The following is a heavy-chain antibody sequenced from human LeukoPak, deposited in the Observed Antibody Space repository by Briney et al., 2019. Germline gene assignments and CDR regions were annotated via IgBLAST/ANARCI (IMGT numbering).Heavy chain of an antibody. CDR2: IIPIFGTA. V-gene: IGHV1-69*13. J-gene: IGHJ6*03. D-gene: IGHD6-19*01. CDR3: ASLDQPKYSSGWYPVKVEGYYMDV. Sequence: GASVKVSCKASGGTFSSYAISWVRQAPGQGLEWMGGIIPIFGTANYAQKFQGRVTITADESTSTAYTELSSLRSEDTAVYYCASLDQPKYSSGWYPVKVEGYYMDVWGKGTTVTVSS. CDR1: GGTFSSYA.